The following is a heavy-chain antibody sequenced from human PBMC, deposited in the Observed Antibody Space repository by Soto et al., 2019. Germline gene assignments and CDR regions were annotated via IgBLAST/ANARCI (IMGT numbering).Heavy chain of an antibody. J-gene: IGHJ6*03. CDR1: GFTFSSYA. V-gene: IGHV3-23*01. D-gene: IGHD4-4*01. CDR2: ISGSGGST. CDR3: AKPPRVTSPYYYYYYYMDI. Sequence: PGGSLRLSCAASGFTFSSYAMSWVRQAPGKGLEWVSAISGSGGSTYYADSVKGRFTISRGNSKNTLYLQMNSLRAEDTAVYYCAKPPRVTSPYYYYYYYMDIWGKGTTVTVSS.